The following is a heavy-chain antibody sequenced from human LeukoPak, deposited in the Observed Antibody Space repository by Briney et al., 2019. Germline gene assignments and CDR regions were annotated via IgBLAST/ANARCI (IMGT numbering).Heavy chain of an antibody. CDR1: GGTFSSYA. CDR2: IIPIFGTA. V-gene: IGHV1-69*05. J-gene: IGHJ4*02. D-gene: IGHD6-6*01. CDR3: AREYSSSVWARYYFDY. Sequence: SVKVSCKASGGTFSSYAISWVRQAPGQGLEWMGGIIPIFGTANYAQKFQGRVTITTDESTSTAYMELSSLRSEDTVVYYCAREYSSSVWARYYFDYWGQGTLVTVSS.